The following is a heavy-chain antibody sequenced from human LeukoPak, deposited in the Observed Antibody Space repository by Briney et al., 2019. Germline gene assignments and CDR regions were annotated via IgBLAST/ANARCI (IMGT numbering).Heavy chain of an antibody. J-gene: IGHJ4*02. D-gene: IGHD4-17*01. CDR3: ASGSTVTGVDY. Sequence: PGGSLRLSCAASGFTFSSYWMHWVRQAPGKGLVWVSSISSSSSYIYYADSVKGRFTISRDNAKNSLYLQMNSLRAEDTAVYYCASGSTVTGVDYWGQGTLVTVSS. V-gene: IGHV3-21*01. CDR1: GFTFSSYW. CDR2: ISSSSSYI.